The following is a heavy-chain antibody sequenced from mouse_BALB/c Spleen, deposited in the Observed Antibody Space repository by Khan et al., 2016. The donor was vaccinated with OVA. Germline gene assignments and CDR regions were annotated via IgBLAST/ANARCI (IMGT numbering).Heavy chain of an antibody. CDR2: IWAGGST. CDR3: ARLEDI. Sequence: VLLVESGPGLVAPSQSLSITCTFSGFSLTSYGVHWVRPPPGKGLEWPGVIWAGGSTNYNSALMSRLSISKDNSKSQVFLKMNSRQTDDTAMYYCARLEDIWGQGTTLTVSS. CDR1: GFSLTSYG. D-gene: IGHD1-3*01. J-gene: IGHJ2*01. V-gene: IGHV2-9*02.